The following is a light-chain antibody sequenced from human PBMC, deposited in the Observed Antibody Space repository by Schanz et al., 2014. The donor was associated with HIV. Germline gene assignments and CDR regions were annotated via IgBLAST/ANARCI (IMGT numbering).Light chain of an antibody. CDR3: SSYTSSSTYV. J-gene: IGLJ1*01. Sequence: QSALTQPASVSGSPGQSITISCTGTSSDVGSYNLVSWYQQYPGKAPKLMIYEISKWPSGVPDRFSGSKSGNTASLTISGLQADDEADYYCSSYTSSSTYVFGTGTKLTVL. V-gene: IGLV2-14*02. CDR2: EIS. CDR1: SSDVGSYNL.